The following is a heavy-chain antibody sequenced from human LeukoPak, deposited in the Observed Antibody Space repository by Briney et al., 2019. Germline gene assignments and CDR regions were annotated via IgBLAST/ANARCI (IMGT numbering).Heavy chain of an antibody. J-gene: IGHJ3*02. D-gene: IGHD1-26*01. V-gene: IGHV3-48*03. CDR1: GFTFSSYE. CDR3: ARTTLVGATPYDAFDI. CDR2: ISSSGSTI. Sequence: GGSLRLSCAASGFTFSSYEMYWVRQAPGKGLEWVSYISSSGSTIYYADSVKGRFTTSRDNAKNSLYLQMNSLRAEDTAVYYCARTTLVGATPYDAFDIWGQGTMVTVSS.